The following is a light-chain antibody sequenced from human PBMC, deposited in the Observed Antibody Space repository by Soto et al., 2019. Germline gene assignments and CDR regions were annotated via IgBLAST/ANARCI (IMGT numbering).Light chain of an antibody. CDR2: AAS. V-gene: IGKV1-39*01. Sequence: DIQMTQSPSSLSASVGDRVTITCRASQSISKYLNWYQQKPGQAPNLLIYAASTLQSGVPSRFSGSGSGTDFNLTISSLQPEDFATYYCQQSYSTPPDTFGQGTKLEIK. J-gene: IGKJ2*01. CDR3: QQSYSTPPDT. CDR1: QSISKY.